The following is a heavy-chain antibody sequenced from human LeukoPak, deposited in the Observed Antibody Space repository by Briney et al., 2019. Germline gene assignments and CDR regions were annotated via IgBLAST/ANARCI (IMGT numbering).Heavy chain of an antibody. V-gene: IGHV3-33*06. D-gene: IGHD7-27*01. CDR2: IWYDGSNK. CDR3: AKDGGLWVSAHWGDS. Sequence: GGSLRLSCAASGFTFSSYGMHWVRQAPGKGLEWVAVIWYDGSNKYYADSVKGRFTVSRDNSKNTLFLQMNSLRAEDTAVYYCAKDGGLWVSAHWGDSWGRGTLVTVSS. CDR1: GFTFSSYG. J-gene: IGHJ4*02.